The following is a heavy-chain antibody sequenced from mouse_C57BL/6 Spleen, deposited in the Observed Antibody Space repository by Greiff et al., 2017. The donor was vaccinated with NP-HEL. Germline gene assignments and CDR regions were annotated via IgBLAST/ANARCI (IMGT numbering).Heavy chain of an antibody. J-gene: IGHJ3*01. CDR2: INPSTGGT. V-gene: IGHV1-42*01. Sequence: VQLQQSGPELVKPGASVKISCKASGYSFTGYYMNWVKQSPEKSLEWIGEINPSTGGTTYNQKFKAKATLTVDKSSSTAYMQLKSLTSEDSAVYSCARGDGSSFAYWGQGTLVTVSA. CDR3: ARGDGSSFAY. CDR1: GYSFTGYY. D-gene: IGHD1-1*01.